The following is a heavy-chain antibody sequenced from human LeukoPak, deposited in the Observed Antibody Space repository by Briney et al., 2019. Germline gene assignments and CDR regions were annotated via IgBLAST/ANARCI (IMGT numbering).Heavy chain of an antibody. Sequence: PGGSLRLSCSASGFTFDDYAMHWVRQAPGKGLEWVSHISWDGSSTYYADSVKGRFTISRDNSKNSLYLQMNSLRAEDTALYYCAKDKGREGYNSEFYYWGQGTLVTVSS. CDR1: GFTFDDYA. CDR3: AKDKGREGYNSEFYY. CDR2: ISWDGSST. J-gene: IGHJ4*02. V-gene: IGHV3-43D*03. D-gene: IGHD5-24*01.